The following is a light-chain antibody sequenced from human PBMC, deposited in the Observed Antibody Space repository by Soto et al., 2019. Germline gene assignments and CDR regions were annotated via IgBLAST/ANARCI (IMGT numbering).Light chain of an antibody. J-gene: IGLJ7*01. CDR3: QPWGTGSAIVV. V-gene: IGLV4-69*01. CDR2: VNSGGSH. CDR1: SGHSNYA. Sequence: QPVLTQSPSASASLGASVKLTCTLSSGHSNYAIAWHQRQPEKGPRFLMKVNSGGSHIKGDGIPDRFSGSSSGAERYLFISSLQSEDEADYYCQPWGTGSAIVVFGGGTQLTVL.